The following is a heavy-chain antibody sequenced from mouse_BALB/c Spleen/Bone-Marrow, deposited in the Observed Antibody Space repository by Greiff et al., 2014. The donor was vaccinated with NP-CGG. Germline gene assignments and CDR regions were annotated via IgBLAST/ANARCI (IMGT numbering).Heavy chain of an antibody. Sequence: LKLVESGPGLVAPSQSLSITCTVSGFSLTSYGVHWVRQPPGKGLEWLGVIWAGGSTNYNSALMSRLSISKDNSKSQVFLKMNSLQTDDTAMYYCASMITTAWFAYWGQGTLVTVSA. CDR1: GFSLTSYG. V-gene: IGHV2-9*02. D-gene: IGHD2-4*01. CDR3: ASMITTAWFAY. CDR2: IWAGGST. J-gene: IGHJ3*01.